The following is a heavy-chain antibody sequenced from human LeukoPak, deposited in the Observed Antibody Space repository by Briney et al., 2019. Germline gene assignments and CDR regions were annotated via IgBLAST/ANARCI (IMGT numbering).Heavy chain of an antibody. CDR2: IYYSGST. D-gene: IGHD3-3*01. CDR3: ARYYDFWSGHYFDY. J-gene: IGHJ4*02. CDR1: GGSISSYY. V-gene: IGHV4-59*01. Sequence: SETLSLTCTVSGGSISSYYWSWIRQPPGKGLEWIGYIYYSGSTNYNPSLKSRVTISVDTSKNQFSLKLSSVTAADTAVYYCARYYDFWSGHYFDYWGQGTLVTVSS.